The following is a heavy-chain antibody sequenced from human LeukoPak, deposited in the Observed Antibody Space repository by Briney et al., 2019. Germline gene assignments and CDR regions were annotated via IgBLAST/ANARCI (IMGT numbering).Heavy chain of an antibody. CDR2: IYYSGST. CDR3: ARGRVEMATISGYFDY. Sequence: SETLSLTCTDSSGSISSGDYYWSWIRQPPGKGLEWIGYIYYSGSTYYNPSLKSRVTISVDTSKNQLSLKLSSVTAADTAVYYCARGRVEMATISGYFDYWGQGTLVTVSS. J-gene: IGHJ4*02. CDR1: SGSISSGDYY. V-gene: IGHV4-30-4*08. D-gene: IGHD5-24*01.